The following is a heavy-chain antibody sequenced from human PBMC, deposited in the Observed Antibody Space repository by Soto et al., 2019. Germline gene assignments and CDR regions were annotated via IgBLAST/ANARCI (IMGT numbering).Heavy chain of an antibody. CDR1: EFIFTSYS. D-gene: IGHD6-19*01. CDR2: ISSGSDSI. V-gene: IGHV3-21*01. CDR3: ARDRSADRFVQYFQH. Sequence: GGSLRLSCATSEFIFTSYSMVWVRLAPGKGLEWVASISSGSDSIFYSDSVKGRFTVSRDNAKNSVFLHMNNLRADDTAVYFCARDRSADRFVQYFQHWGQGTQVTVSS. J-gene: IGHJ1*01.